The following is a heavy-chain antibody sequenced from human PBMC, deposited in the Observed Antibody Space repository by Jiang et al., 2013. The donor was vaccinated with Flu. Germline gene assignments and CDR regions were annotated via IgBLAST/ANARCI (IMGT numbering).Heavy chain of an antibody. CDR1: GFTFSGSA. V-gene: IGHV3-73*02. D-gene: IGHD3-16*01. J-gene: IGHJ4*02. Sequence: QLVESGGGLVQPGGSLKLSCAASGFTFSGSAMHWVRQASGKGLEWVGRIRSKANSYATAYAASVKGRFTISRDDSKNTAYLQMNSLKTEDTAVYYCTRHQRGSYDFDYWGQGTLVTVSS. CDR2: IRSKANSYAT. CDR3: TRHQRGSYDFDY.